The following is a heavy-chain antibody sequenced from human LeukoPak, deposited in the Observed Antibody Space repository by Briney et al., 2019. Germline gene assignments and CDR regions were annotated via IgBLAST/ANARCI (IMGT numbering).Heavy chain of an antibody. CDR2: IWYDGSNK. D-gene: IGHD2-15*01. J-gene: IGHJ3*02. Sequence: GGSLRLSCAASGFTFSSYGMHWVRQAPGKGLEWVAVIWYDGSNKYYADSVKGRFTISRDNSKNTLYLQMNSLRAEDTAVYYCAGEPVYCSGGSCYSSDAFDIWGQGTMVTVSS. CDR1: GFTFSSYG. CDR3: AGEPVYCSGGSCYSSDAFDI. V-gene: IGHV3-33*01.